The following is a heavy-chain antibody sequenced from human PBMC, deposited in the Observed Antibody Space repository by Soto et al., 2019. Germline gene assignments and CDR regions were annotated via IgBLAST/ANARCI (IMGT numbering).Heavy chain of an antibody. D-gene: IGHD1-26*01. CDR2: ISYDGSNK. J-gene: IGHJ4*02. V-gene: IGHV3-30-3*01. CDR1: GFTFSSYA. CDR3: ARKSGRVGALDY. Sequence: QVQLVESGGGVVQPGRSLRLSCAASGFTFSSYAMHWVRQAPGKGLEWVAVISYDGSNKYYADSVKGRFTISRDNSKNTLYLQMNSLRAEDTAVYYCARKSGRVGALDYWGQGTLVTVSS.